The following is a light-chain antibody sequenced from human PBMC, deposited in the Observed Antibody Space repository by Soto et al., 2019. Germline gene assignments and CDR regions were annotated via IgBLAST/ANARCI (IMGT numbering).Light chain of an antibody. V-gene: IGLV1-51*01. CDR1: TSNIGSRY. CDR2: DNN. Sequence: QSVLTQPPSVSAAPGQRVTISCSGSTSNIGSRYVSWYQQLPKTAPRLLIYDNNQRPSGIPDRFSGSKSGTSATLGITGLQTGDEADYYCGTWDTSLSAVVFGGGTKVTVL. CDR3: GTWDTSLSAVV. J-gene: IGLJ2*01.